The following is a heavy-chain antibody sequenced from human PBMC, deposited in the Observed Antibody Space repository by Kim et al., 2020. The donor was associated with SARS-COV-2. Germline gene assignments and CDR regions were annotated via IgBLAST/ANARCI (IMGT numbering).Heavy chain of an antibody. Sequence: ASVKVSCKASGYTFTGYYMHWVRQAPGQGLEWMGRINPNSGGTNYAQKFQGRVTMTRDTSISTAYMELSRLRSDDTAVYYCARGGSSWTAFGDAFDIWGQGTMVTVSS. V-gene: IGHV1-2*06. CDR3: ARGGSSWTAFGDAFDI. D-gene: IGHD6-13*01. CDR1: GYTFTGYY. J-gene: IGHJ3*02. CDR2: INPNSGGT.